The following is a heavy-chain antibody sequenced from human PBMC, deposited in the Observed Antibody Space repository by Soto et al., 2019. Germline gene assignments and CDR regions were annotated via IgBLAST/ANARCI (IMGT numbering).Heavy chain of an antibody. V-gene: IGHV1-69*13. CDR2: IIPIFGTA. J-gene: IGHJ4*02. D-gene: IGHD3-22*01. CDR1: GGTFSSYA. Sequence: SVKVSCKASGGTFSSYAISWVRQAPGQGLEWMGGIIPIFGTANYAQKFQGRVTITADESTSTAYMELSSLRSEDTAVYYCARAYYYDSSAWEGFDYWGQGTLVTVSS. CDR3: ARAYYYDSSAWEGFDY.